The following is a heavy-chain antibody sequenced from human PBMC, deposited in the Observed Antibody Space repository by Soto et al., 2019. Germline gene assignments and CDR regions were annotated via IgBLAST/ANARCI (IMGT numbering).Heavy chain of an antibody. D-gene: IGHD6-6*01. J-gene: IGHJ4*02. CDR3: AKQVRDGTSSPYYFDY. CDR1: GFTFSNYA. Sequence: EVQLVQSGGGLVQPGGSLRLSCAGSGFTFSNYAMSWVRQAPGKGLEWVSAISSAVNTYYADSVKGRFTISRDNSKNTLSLQMNSLRAEDTAVYYCAKQVRDGTSSPYYFDYWGQGTLVTVSS. V-gene: IGHV3-23*04. CDR2: ISSAVNT.